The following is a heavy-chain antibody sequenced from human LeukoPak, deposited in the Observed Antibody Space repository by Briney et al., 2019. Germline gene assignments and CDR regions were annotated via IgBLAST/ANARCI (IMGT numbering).Heavy chain of an antibody. Sequence: QPGGSLTLPCAASGFTFSNYWMHWVRQAPGKGLVWVSRINSDGSGTRYADSVEGRFTISRDNAKNTLYLHMNSLRAEDTAVYYCARSSNCVDYWGQGTLVTVSS. D-gene: IGHD6-13*01. CDR1: GFTFSNYW. CDR3: ARSSNCVDY. CDR2: INSDGSGT. J-gene: IGHJ4*02. V-gene: IGHV3-74*01.